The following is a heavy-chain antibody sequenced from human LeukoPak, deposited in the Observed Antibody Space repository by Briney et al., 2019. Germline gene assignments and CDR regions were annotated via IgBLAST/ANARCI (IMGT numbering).Heavy chain of an antibody. J-gene: IGHJ5*02. V-gene: IGHV4-34*01. Sequence: PSETLSLTCAVYGGSFSDYYWSWIRQPPGKGLEWIGSIYYSGSTYYNPSLKSRVTISVDTSKNQFSLKLSSVTAADTAVYYCARRAYCGGDCYLGHWFDPWGQGTLSPSPQ. CDR3: ARRAYCGGDCYLGHWFDP. D-gene: IGHD2-21*01. CDR2: IYYSGST. CDR1: GGSFSDYY.